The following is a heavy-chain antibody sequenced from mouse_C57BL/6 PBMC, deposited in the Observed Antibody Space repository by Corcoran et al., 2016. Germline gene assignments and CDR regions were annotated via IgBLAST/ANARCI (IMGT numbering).Heavy chain of an antibody. D-gene: IGHD2-1*01. Sequence: DVQLQESGPGLVKPSQSLSLTCSVTGYSITSGYYWNWIRQFPGNKLEWMGYISYDGSNNYNPSLKNRISITRDTSKNQFFLKLNSVTTEDTATYYCARRIYYGNPGYAMDYWGQGTSVTVS. CDR2: ISYDGSN. V-gene: IGHV3-6*01. CDR3: ARRIYYGNPGYAMDY. J-gene: IGHJ4*01. CDR1: GYSITSGYY.